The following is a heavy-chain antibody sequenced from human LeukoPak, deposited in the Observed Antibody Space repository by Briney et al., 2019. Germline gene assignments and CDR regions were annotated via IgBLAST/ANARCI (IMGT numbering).Heavy chain of an antibody. V-gene: IGHV1-2*02. CDR1: GYTFMGNY. D-gene: IGHD4-11*01. CDR3: ARDPSSVTLYFFDY. Sequence: GASVKISCKASGYTFMGNYIHWLRQAPGQGLEWMGWIDANNGDTKSAQKFQGRVTMSRDTSISTAYMDLSSLSPGDAAVYYCARDPSSVTLYFFDYWGQGTLVTVSS. CDR2: IDANNGDT. J-gene: IGHJ4*02.